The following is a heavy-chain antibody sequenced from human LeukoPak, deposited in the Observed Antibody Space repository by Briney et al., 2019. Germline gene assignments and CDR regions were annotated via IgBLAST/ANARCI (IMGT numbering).Heavy chain of an antibody. Sequence: GESLRISFKASGXTFTAYCIYWVRQVPGKGLELMARIDPSDSYTDYSPSFQGHVTISVDKSTSTAYLQWSSLQASDTAMYYCARQGGYGSGTYYTSYWGQGTLVTVSS. J-gene: IGHJ4*02. CDR1: GXTFTAYC. CDR3: ARQGGYGSGTYYTSY. D-gene: IGHD3-10*01. V-gene: IGHV5-10-1*01. CDR2: IDPSDSYT.